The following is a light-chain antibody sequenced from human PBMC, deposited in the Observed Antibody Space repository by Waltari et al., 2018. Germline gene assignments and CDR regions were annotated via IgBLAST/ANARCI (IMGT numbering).Light chain of an antibody. CDR3: QTWDTDAYVI. V-gene: IGLV4-69*01. CDR2: LNTDGSH. J-gene: IGLJ2*01. Sequence: QLVLTQSPSASASLGASVKLTCTLSSGHSTYAIAWHQQQPETGPRYLLKLNTDGSHNAADGIPDSFSGSSWGAEGYHTITGRRSEDEADYYCQTWDTDAYVIFGGGTKLTVL. CDR1: SGHSTYA.